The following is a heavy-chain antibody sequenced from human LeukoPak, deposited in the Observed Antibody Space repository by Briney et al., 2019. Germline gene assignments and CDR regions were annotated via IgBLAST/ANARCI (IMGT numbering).Heavy chain of an antibody. CDR3: STYPWETIGYSSLYHCDY. CDR1: GGSFGSYC. D-gene: IGHD5-18*01. CDR2: IIPILGTV. V-gene: IGHV1-69*13. Sequence: SVKVFCKASGGSFGSYCINWVRQAPGRGLEWMGGIIPILGTVNYAQKFQGRVTITADESTSTAYMELNSLRSEDTAVYFCSTYPWETIGYSSLYHCDYWGQGTLVTVSS. J-gene: IGHJ4*02.